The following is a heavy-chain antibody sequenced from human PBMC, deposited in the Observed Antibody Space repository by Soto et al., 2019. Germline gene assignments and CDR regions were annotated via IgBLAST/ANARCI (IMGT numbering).Heavy chain of an antibody. CDR2: IWYDGSNK. J-gene: IGHJ4*02. Sequence: QVQLVESGGGVVQPGRSLRLSCAASGFTFSRYGMHWVRQAPGKGLEWVAVIWYDGSNKYYADSVKGRFTISRDNSKDTLYLQMNGLGAEGTAVYYGARDRGLGGGQEGVRVAYWGQGTLVTVSS. CDR3: ARDRGLGGGQEGVRVAY. CDR1: GFTFSRYG. V-gene: IGHV3-33*01. D-gene: IGHD3-10*01.